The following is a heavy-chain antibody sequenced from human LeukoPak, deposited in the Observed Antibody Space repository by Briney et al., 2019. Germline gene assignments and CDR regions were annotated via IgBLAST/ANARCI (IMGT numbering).Heavy chain of an antibody. CDR1: GYIFTGYY. CDR2: FNTTSGDT. J-gene: IGHJ6*03. D-gene: IGHD2-21*02. V-gene: IGHV1-2*02. CDR3: ARDGVFRFEVGDVYYYYMDV. Sequence: ASVKVSCKASGYIFTGYYIHWVRQPPGQGLEWMRWFNTTSGDTKYAQKVKGRVTMTRDTSNNTVYMDLTRLIFDDTAMYYCARDGVFRFEVGDVYYYYMDVWGKGTTVIISS.